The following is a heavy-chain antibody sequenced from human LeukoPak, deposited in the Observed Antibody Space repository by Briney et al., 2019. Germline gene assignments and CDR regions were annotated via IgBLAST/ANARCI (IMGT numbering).Heavy chain of an antibody. CDR2: MNPNSGNT. J-gene: IGHJ4*02. Sequence: ASVSVSCKASGYTFTSYDINWVRQAPGQGLEWMGWMNPNSGNTGYAQKFQGRVTMTRNTPISTAYMELSSLRSEDTAVYYCARGVRRYFDWLFRDGYFDYWGQGTLVTVSS. CDR3: ARGVRRYFDWLFRDGYFDY. CDR1: GYTFTSYD. V-gene: IGHV1-8*01. D-gene: IGHD3-9*01.